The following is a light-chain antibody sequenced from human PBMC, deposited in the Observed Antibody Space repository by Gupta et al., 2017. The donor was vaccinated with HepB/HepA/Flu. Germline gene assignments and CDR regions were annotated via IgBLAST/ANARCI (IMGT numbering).Light chain of an antibody. CDR3: LLCLSGSRVV. CDR1: TGGVASDHY. J-gene: IGLJ2*01. Sequence: QAVVTQDPSLTVSLGRTVTLTRDSTTGGVASDHYHYGHQQHTGQAPKLLIYDTNKRHAETPARFSGSLLGDTASLTLSGAQAEDEAEYYCLLCLSGSRVVFGGGTKSTVL. V-gene: IGLV7-46*01. CDR2: DTN.